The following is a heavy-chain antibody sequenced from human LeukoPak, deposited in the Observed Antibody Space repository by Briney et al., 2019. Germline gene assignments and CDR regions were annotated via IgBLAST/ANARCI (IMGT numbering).Heavy chain of an antibody. CDR2: IYSGGST. CDR1: GFTFSNYA. Sequence: GGSLRLSCAASGFTFSNYAMSWVRQAPGKGLEWVSVIYSGGSTYYADSVKGRFTISRDNSKNTLYLQMNSLRAEDTAVYYCARDWWFGELLPDYWGQGTLVTVSS. J-gene: IGHJ4*02. V-gene: IGHV3-66*01. CDR3: ARDWWFGELLPDY. D-gene: IGHD3-10*01.